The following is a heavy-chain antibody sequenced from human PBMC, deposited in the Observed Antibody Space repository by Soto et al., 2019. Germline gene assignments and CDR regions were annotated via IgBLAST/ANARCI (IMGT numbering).Heavy chain of an antibody. D-gene: IGHD4-17*01. CDR2: IYYSGST. V-gene: IGHV4-59*01. J-gene: IGHJ4*02. CDR1: GGSISSYY. CDR3: ARATVTTGGNFDY. Sequence: SAPLSITCTVSGGSISSYYWSWIRQPPGKGLEWIVYIYYSGSTNYNPSLKSRVTISVDTSKNQFSLKLSSVTAADTAVYYCARATVTTGGNFDYWGQGTLVTVSS.